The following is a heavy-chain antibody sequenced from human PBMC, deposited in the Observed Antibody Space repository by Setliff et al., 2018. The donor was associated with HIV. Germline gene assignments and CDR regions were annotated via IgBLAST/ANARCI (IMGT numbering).Heavy chain of an antibody. J-gene: IGHJ4*02. D-gene: IGHD2-8*01. V-gene: IGHV1-69*05. CDR2: INPLFGTT. CDR1: GDTFSNYA. Sequence: SVKVSCKASGDTFSNYAIPWVRQAPGQGLEWMGGINPLFGTTNYAHNFQGRLTITTDQIMSTAYMELTSLRSEDTAVYYCASGSGYCNKGDCYIGVHRTPDKYYFDSWGQGTLVTVSS. CDR3: ASGSGYCNKGDCYIGVHRTPDKYYFDS.